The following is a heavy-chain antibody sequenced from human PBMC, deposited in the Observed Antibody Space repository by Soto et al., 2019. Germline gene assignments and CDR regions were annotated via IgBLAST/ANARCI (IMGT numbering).Heavy chain of an antibody. CDR2: IYWDDDK. CDR3: AHSPALILLEQLLPYYFDY. V-gene: IGHV2-5*02. J-gene: IGHJ4*02. Sequence: FARTLVDPAQTLTLISVSSGFTHSTRGVGVGWIRQPPGKAVEWLALIYWDDDKRYILSLKSRLTITKDTSKNQVVLTMTNMDPVDTATYDCAHSPALILLEQLLPYYFDYWAQGTLVTVSS. CDR1: GFTHSTRGVG. D-gene: IGHD3-3*01.